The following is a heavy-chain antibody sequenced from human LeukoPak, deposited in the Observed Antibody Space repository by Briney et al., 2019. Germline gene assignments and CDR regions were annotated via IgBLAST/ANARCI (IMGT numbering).Heavy chain of an antibody. V-gene: IGHV1-18*01. CDR1: GYTFTSYG. J-gene: IGHJ4*02. CDR3: ARGGPHCSSTSCTFDY. D-gene: IGHD2-2*01. CDR2: ISAYNGNT. Sequence: ASVKASCKASGYTFTSYGISWVRQAPGQGLEWMGWISAYNGNTNYAQKLQGRVTMTTDTSTSTAYMELRSLRSDDTAVYYCARGGPHCSSTSCTFDYWGQGTLVTVSS.